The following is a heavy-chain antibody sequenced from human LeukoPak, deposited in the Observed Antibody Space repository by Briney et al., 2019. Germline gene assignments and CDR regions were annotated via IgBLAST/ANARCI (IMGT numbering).Heavy chain of an antibody. J-gene: IGHJ4*02. Sequence: ASVKVSCKASGGTFSSYAISWVRQAPGQGLEWMGWISAYNGNTNYAQKLQGRVTMTTDTSTSTAYMELRSLRSDDTAVYYCAREGVDWNHSVYYFDYWGQGTLVTVSS. CDR3: AREGVDWNHSVYYFDY. D-gene: IGHD1-1*01. V-gene: IGHV1-18*01. CDR1: GGTFSSYA. CDR2: ISAYNGNT.